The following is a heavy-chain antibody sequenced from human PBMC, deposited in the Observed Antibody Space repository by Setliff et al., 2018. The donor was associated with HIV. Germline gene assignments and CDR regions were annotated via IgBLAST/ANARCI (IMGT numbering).Heavy chain of an antibody. CDR3: VRGGTGWLRGLFDY. J-gene: IGHJ4*02. V-gene: IGHV4-4*08. CDR1: GGSISDFY. D-gene: IGHD5-12*01. Sequence: KPSETLSLTCDVSGGSISDFYWSWIRQSPRWGLEWIGYVHTSGSSNYNLSLKSRATISVEPSTNQFSLKLTSLTAADTAVYYCVRGGTGWLRGLFDYWGRGILVTVSS. CDR2: VHTSGSS.